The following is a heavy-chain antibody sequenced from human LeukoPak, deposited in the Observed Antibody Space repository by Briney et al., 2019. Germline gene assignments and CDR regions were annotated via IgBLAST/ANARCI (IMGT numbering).Heavy chain of an antibody. CDR1: GYSISSGYY. V-gene: IGHV4-38-2*02. CDR2: IYHSGST. D-gene: IGHD3-9*01. CDR3: ARTYDILTGRTKYYFDY. J-gene: IGHJ4*02. Sequence: SETLSLTCTVSGYSISSGYYWGWIRQPPGKGLEWIGSIYHSGSTYYNPSLKSRVTISVDTSKNQFSLKLSSVTAADTAVYYCARTYDILTGRTKYYFDYWGQGTLVTVSS.